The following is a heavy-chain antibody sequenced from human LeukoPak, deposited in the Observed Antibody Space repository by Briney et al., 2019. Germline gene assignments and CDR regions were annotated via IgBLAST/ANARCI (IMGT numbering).Heavy chain of an antibody. J-gene: IGHJ5*02. CDR1: GGSIISSSSY. Sequence: SETLSLTCTVSGGSIISSSSYWGWIRQPPKKGLEWIGAIYYNGNTYYNRSLRSRVTMSVDTSKNQFSLKLSSVTAADTAVYYCASKTEEYSSGWFNWFDPWGQGTLVTVSS. D-gene: IGHD6-19*01. CDR3: ASKTEEYSSGWFNWFDP. V-gene: IGHV4-39*07. CDR2: IYYNGNT.